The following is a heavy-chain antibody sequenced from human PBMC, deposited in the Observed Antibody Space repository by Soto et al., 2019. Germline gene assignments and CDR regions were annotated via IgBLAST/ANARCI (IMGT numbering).Heavy chain of an antibody. V-gene: IGHV3-23*01. Sequence: GGSLRLSCDASRFTFSTFAMSWVRQAPGQGLEWVSVISGSGGFTYYADSVKGRFTISRDNSKNTLFLQMNSLRVEDTAVYYCAKRGITIFGVVTNYYSGVDVWGQGTTVTVS. CDR3: AKRGITIFGVVTNYYSGVDV. CDR1: RFTFSTFA. J-gene: IGHJ6*02. D-gene: IGHD3-3*01. CDR2: ISGSGGFT.